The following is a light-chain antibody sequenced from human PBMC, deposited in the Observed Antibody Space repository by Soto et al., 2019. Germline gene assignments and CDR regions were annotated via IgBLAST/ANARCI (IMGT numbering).Light chain of an antibody. J-gene: IGKJ1*01. CDR3: QQYGSSSPWT. V-gene: IGKV1-5*03. CDR2: KAS. Sequence: DIQMTQSPSTLSASVGDRVTITCRASQSISSWLAWYQQKPGKAPKLLIYKASSLETGVPSRFSGSGSGTDFTLLVSSLQPAAFAIYYGQQYGSSSPWTFGQGTKGEIK. CDR1: QSISSW.